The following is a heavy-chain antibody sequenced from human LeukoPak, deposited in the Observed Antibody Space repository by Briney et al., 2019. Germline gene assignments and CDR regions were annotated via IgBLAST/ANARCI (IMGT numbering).Heavy chain of an antibody. J-gene: IGHJ4*02. CDR2: IYYSGST. V-gene: IGHV4-59*01. CDR3: ARLIAAAGYFDY. D-gene: IGHD6-13*01. Sequence: SQTLSLTCTVSGASISSYYWSWIRQPPGKGLEWIGYIYYSGSTNYNPSLKSRVTISVDTSKNQFSLKLSSVTAADTAVYYCARLIAAAGYFDYWGQGTLVTVSS. CDR1: GASISSYY.